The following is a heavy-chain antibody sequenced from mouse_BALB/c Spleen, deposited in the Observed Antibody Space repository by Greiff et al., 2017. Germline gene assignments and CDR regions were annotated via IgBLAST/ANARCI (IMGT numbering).Heavy chain of an antibody. D-gene: IGHD4-1*01. CDR2: IWGDGST. CDR1: GFSLTGYG. Sequence: QVQLQQSGPGLVAPSQSLSITCTVSGFSLTGYGVNWVRQPPGKGLEWLGMIWGDGSTDYNSALKSRLSISKDNSKSQVFLKMNSLQTDDTARYYCAREETGKFLYYAMDYWGQGTSVTVSS. CDR3: AREETGKFLYYAMDY. J-gene: IGHJ4*01. V-gene: IGHV2-6-7*01.